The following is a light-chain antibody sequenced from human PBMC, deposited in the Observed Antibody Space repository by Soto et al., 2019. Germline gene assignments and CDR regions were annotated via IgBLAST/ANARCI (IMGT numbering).Light chain of an antibody. CDR1: QSVSSD. V-gene: IGKV3-15*01. CDR3: QQYGDWPPET. J-gene: IGKJ2*01. Sequence: ETVMTQSPATLSVSPGERATLSCRASQSVSSDLAWYQQKPGQAPRLLIYDASTRATGIPARFSGSGSGAEFTLTISSLQSEDVAVYYCQQYGDWPPETFGQGTKLEI. CDR2: DAS.